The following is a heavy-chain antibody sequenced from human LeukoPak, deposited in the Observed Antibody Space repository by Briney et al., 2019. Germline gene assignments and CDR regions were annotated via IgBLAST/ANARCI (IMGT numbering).Heavy chain of an antibody. V-gene: IGHV3-30*02. D-gene: IGHD6-19*01. Sequence: PGGSLRLSCAASGFTFSSYGMHWVRQAPGKGLEWVAFIRYDGSNEYYADSVKGRFTISRDNSKNTLYLHMSNLRAEDTAVYYCARGPPDSSGWYVENWGQGTLVTVSS. CDR1: GFTFSSYG. CDR2: IRYDGSNE. CDR3: ARGPPDSSGWYVEN. J-gene: IGHJ4*02.